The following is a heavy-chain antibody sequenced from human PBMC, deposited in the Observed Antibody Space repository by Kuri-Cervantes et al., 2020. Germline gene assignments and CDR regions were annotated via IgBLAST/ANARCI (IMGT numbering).Heavy chain of an antibody. CDR2: INPSGGST. J-gene: IGHJ5*02. CDR3: ARGAKRITIFGVVIRSNWFDP. D-gene: IGHD3-3*01. CDR1: GYTFTNYY. Sequence: ASVKVSCKASGYTFTNYYIHWVRQAPGQGLEWMGIINPSGGSTSYAQKFQGRVTMTRDTSTSTVYMELSSLRSDDTAVYYCARGAKRITIFGVVIRSNWFDPWGQGTLVTVSS. V-gene: IGHV1-46*01.